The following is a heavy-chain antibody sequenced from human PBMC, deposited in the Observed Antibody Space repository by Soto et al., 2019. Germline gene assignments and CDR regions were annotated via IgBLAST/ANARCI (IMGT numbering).Heavy chain of an antibody. CDR1: GGSFSGYH. Sequence: QVQLQQWGAGLLKPSETLSLTCAVYGGSFSGYHWTWIRQPPGRGLDWIGENTHAGRPNYSPSLKSRVTISVDTSKNQFSLDLKSVTAADTAVYYCARIPGSDYSDPHDYWAQGTLVTVSS. J-gene: IGHJ4*02. CDR3: ARIPGSDYSDPHDY. D-gene: IGHD4-17*01. V-gene: IGHV4-34*01. CDR2: NTHAGRP.